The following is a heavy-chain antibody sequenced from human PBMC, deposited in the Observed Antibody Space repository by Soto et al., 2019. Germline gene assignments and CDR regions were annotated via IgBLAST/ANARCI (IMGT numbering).Heavy chain of an antibody. CDR1: GFTFSSYA. CDR3: ASPTKLEPDAFDI. D-gene: IGHD2-2*01. J-gene: IGHJ3*02. Sequence: GGSLRLSCAASGFTFSSYAMHWVRQAPGKGLEWVAVISYDGSNKYYADSVKGRFTISRDNSKNTLYLQMNSLRAEDTAVYYCASPTKLEPDAFDIWGQGTMVTVSS. CDR2: ISYDGSNK. V-gene: IGHV3-30-3*01.